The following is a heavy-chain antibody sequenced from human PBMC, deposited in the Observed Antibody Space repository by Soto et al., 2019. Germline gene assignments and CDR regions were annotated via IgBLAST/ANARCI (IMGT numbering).Heavy chain of an antibody. J-gene: IGHJ4*02. CDR1: GFTFTTHA. CDR3: AKDKDTTFSPQDY. CDR2: ISGSGGST. V-gene: IGHV3-23*01. Sequence: EVQLLESGGDLVQPGGSLRISCAASGFTFTTHAMTWVRQAPGKGLEWVSAISGSGGSTYYADSVKGRFTISRDNSKNTLYLQMNSLRAEDTAVYYCAKDKDTTFSPQDYWGQGTLVTVSS. D-gene: IGHD2-15*01.